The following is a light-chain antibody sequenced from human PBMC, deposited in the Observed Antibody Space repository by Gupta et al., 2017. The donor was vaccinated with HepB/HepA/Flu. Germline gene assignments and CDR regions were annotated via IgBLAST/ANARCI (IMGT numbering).Light chain of an antibody. CDR3: NSRDSSGNHLDVV. J-gene: IGLJ2*01. CDR2: GKN. CDR1: SLRSYY. V-gene: IGLV3-19*01. Sequence: SSELTQDPAVSVALGQTVRITCQGDSLRSYYASWYQQKPGQAPVLVIYGKNNRPSGIPDRFSGSSSGNTAPLTITGAQAEDEADYYCNSRDSSGNHLDVVFGGGTKLTVL.